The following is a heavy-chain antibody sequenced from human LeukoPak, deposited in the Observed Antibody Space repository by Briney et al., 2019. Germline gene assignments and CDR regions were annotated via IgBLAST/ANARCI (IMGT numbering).Heavy chain of an antibody. CDR1: GFTFSDYY. Sequence: GGSLRLSCAASGFTFSDYYMSWIRQAPGKGLEWVSFISNCGSTIYYADSVKGRFTISRDNAKNSLYLQMNSLRAEDTAVYYCARARWVAATKYYFDYWGQGTLVTVSS. J-gene: IGHJ4*02. CDR2: ISNCGSTI. V-gene: IGHV3-11*01. CDR3: ARARWVAATKYYFDY. D-gene: IGHD2-15*01.